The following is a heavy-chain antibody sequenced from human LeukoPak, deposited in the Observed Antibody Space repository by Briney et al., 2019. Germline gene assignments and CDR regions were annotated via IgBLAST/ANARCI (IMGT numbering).Heavy chain of an antibody. CDR2: INQGGSVK. D-gene: IGHD5-12*01. CDR3: ARVGYSGWNLEY. Sequence: GGSLRLSCAASGFTFRSYWMSWVRQAPGKGLEWVANINQGGSVKYYVDSVKGRFTISRDDAKNSLYVQMNSLRDEDTAVYYCARVGYSGWNLEYWGQGTLVTVSS. J-gene: IGHJ4*02. CDR1: GFTFRSYW. V-gene: IGHV3-7*01.